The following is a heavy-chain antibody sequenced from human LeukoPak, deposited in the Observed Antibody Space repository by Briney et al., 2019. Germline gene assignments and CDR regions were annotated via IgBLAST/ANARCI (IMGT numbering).Heavy chain of an antibody. CDR1: SGSIRSSSYY. V-gene: IGHV4-61*02. CDR2: IYTSGST. J-gene: IGHJ4*02. Sequence: SETLSLTCTVSSGSIRSSSYYWSWIRQPAGKGLEWIGRIYTSGSTNYNPSLKSRVTISVDTSKNQFSLKLSSVTAADTAVYYCAREWLYYYDSSGKGGLVDYWGQGTLVTVSS. CDR3: AREWLYYYDSSGKGGLVDY. D-gene: IGHD3-22*01.